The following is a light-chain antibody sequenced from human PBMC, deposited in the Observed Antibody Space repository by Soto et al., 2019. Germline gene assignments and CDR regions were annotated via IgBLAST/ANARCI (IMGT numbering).Light chain of an antibody. Sequence: QSALTQPASVSGSPGQSITISCTGTSSDVGGYNYVSWYQQHPGKAPKLMIYDVSTRPSGVSNRFSGSKSGNTASLTISGRQAEDEADYYCSSYTSSSTLYVFGTGTKVTVL. CDR2: DVS. V-gene: IGLV2-14*01. J-gene: IGLJ1*01. CDR3: SSYTSSSTLYV. CDR1: SSDVGGYNY.